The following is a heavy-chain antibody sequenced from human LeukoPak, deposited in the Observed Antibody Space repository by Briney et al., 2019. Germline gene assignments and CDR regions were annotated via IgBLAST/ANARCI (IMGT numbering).Heavy chain of an antibody. J-gene: IGHJ4*02. Sequence: GESLRISCEVFGYSFNAFWITWMRQMPGKGLEWMRKIDPIDLSTEYSPSSQGHVTMSVDESVSTAYLQWSSLKASDTAMYYCARVRGAGTYQADYWGQGTQVIVSS. V-gene: IGHV5-10-1*01. D-gene: IGHD3-10*01. CDR1: GYSFNAFW. CDR3: ARVRGAGTYQADY. CDR2: IDPIDLST.